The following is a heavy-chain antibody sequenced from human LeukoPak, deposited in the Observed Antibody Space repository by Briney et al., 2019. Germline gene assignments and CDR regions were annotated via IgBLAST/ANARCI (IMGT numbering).Heavy chain of an antibody. CDR3: ARGVLTLWVDSSGPRRFDP. V-gene: IGHV4-34*01. CDR1: GGSFSGYY. J-gene: IGHJ5*02. Sequence: SETLSLTCAVYGGSFSGYYWSWIRQPPGKGPEWIGEINHSGSTNYNPSLKSRVTISVDTSKNQFSLKLSSVTAADTAVYYCARGVLTLWVDSSGPRRFDPWGQGTLVTVSS. D-gene: IGHD6-19*01. CDR2: INHSGST.